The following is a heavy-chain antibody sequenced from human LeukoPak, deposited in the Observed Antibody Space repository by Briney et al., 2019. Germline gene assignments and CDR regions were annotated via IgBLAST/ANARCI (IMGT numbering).Heavy chain of an antibody. Sequence: GGSLGLSCAASGFTFSNYGMHWVRQAPGKGLEWVAFIRHDGNDKYNEDSVKGRFTISRDTSKNTLYLQMNSLRAGDTAVYYCAKDGYCSSTSCYFFDYWGQGTLVTVSS. CDR2: IRHDGNDK. V-gene: IGHV3-30*02. J-gene: IGHJ4*02. D-gene: IGHD2-2*03. CDR1: GFTFSNYG. CDR3: AKDGYCSSTSCYFFDY.